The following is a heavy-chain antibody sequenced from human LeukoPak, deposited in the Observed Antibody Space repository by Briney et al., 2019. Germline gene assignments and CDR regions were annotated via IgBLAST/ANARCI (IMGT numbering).Heavy chain of an antibody. J-gene: IGHJ5*02. CDR2: IKQDGSEK. CDR3: ARMSIAAAGRFDP. CDR1: GFTFSSYD. D-gene: IGHD6-13*01. V-gene: IGHV3-7*01. Sequence: GGSLSLSCAASGFTFSSYDMNWVRQASGKGLEWVANIKQDGSEKYYVDSVKGRFTISRDNAKNSLYLQMNSLRAEDTAVYYCARMSIAAAGRFDPWGQGTLVTVSS.